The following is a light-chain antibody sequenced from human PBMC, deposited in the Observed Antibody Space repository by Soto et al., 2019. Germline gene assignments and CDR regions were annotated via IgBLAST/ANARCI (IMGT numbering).Light chain of an antibody. Sequence: EIVSTRSPGPRSFSPGERATLSCRAGQGVSSSYLAWYQKKPGQAPRLLIYGASSRATGIPDRFSGSGSGTDFTLTISRLEPEDFAVYYCQQYGSSPLFTFGPGTKVDIK. V-gene: IGKV3-20*01. J-gene: IGKJ3*01. CDR3: QQYGSSPLFT. CDR2: GAS. CDR1: QGVSSSY.